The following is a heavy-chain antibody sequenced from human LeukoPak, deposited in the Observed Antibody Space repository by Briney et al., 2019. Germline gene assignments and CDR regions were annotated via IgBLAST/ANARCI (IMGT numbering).Heavy chain of an antibody. CDR3: AKDRLPTVDLVFDY. Sequence: QPGASLRLSCAASGFTFSSYAMSWVRQAPGKGQEWVSAISGSGGSTYYADSVKGRFTISRDNSKNTLYLQMNSLRAEDTAVYYCAKDRLPTVDLVFDYWGQGTLVTVSS. CDR2: ISGSGGST. J-gene: IGHJ4*02. D-gene: IGHD5-18*01. CDR1: GFTFSSYA. V-gene: IGHV3-23*01.